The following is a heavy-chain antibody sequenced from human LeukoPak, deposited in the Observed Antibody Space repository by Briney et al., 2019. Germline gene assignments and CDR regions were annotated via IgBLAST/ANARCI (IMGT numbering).Heavy chain of an antibody. CDR1: GYTFTDYY. CDR2: IIPIFGTA. CDR3: ARSPGYSGYDFFDY. D-gene: IGHD5-12*01. Sequence: ASVKVSCKASGYTFTDYYMHWVRQAPGPGLEWMGGIIPIFGTANYAQKFQGRVTITADKSTSTAYMELSSLRSEDTAVYYCARSPGYSGYDFFDYWGQGTLVTVSS. J-gene: IGHJ4*02. V-gene: IGHV1-69*06.